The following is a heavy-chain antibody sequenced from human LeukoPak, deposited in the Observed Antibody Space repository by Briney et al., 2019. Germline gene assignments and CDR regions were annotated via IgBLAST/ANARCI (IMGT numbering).Heavy chain of an antibody. CDR2: IIPILGIA. J-gene: IGHJ5*02. CDR3: ALVVVPAARYNWFDP. V-gene: IGHV1-69*04. CDR1: GGTFSSYA. Sequence: SVKVSCKASGGTFSSYAISWVRQAPGQGLEWMGRIIPILGIANYAQKFQGRVTITADKSTSTAYMELSSLRSEDTAVYYCALVVVPAARYNWFDPWGQRTLVTVSS. D-gene: IGHD2-2*01.